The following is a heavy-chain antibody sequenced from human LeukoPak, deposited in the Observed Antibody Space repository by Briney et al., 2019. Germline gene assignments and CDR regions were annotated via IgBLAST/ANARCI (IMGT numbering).Heavy chain of an antibody. CDR3: VRGAVTGQQCDN. CDR2: ISYDGSNK. J-gene: IGHJ4*02. D-gene: IGHD2-21*02. CDR1: GFTFSSYG. Sequence: PGGSLRLSCAASGFTFSSYGMHWVRQAPGKGLEWVAVISYDGSNKYYADSVKGRFTISRDNSKNTLYLQMNSLRDEDTAVYYCVRGAVTGQQCDNWGQGTLVTVSS. V-gene: IGHV3-30*03.